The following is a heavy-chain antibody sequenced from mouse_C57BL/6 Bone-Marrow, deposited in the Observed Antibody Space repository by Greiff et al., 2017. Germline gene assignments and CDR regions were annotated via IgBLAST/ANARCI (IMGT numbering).Heavy chain of an antibody. V-gene: IGHV8-8*01. Sequence: QVTLKESGPGILQPSQTLSLTCSFSGFSLSTFGMGVGWIRQPSGKGLEWLAHIWWDDDKYYNPALKSRLTISKDTSKNQVFLKIANVDTADTATYYCARMKATVVGRNYFDYWGQGTTLTVSS. J-gene: IGHJ2*01. CDR2: IWWDDDK. CDR3: ARMKATVVGRNYFDY. D-gene: IGHD1-1*01. CDR1: GFSLSTFGMG.